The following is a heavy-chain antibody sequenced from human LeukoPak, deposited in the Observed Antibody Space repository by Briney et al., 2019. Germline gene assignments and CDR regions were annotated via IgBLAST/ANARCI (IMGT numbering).Heavy chain of an antibody. Sequence: GGSLRLSCAASGFTFSSYAMHWVRQAPGKGLEWVAVISYDGSNKYYADSVKGRFTISRDNSKNTLYLQMNSLRAEDTAVYYCARDSSIAARPGYGYYMDVWGKGTTVTVSS. CDR2: ISYDGSNK. D-gene: IGHD6-6*01. V-gene: IGHV3-30-3*01. CDR1: GFTFSSYA. CDR3: ARDSSIAARPGYGYYMDV. J-gene: IGHJ6*03.